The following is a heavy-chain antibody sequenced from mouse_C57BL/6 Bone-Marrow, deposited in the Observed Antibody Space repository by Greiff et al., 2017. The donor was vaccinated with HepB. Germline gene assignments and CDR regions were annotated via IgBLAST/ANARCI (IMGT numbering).Heavy chain of an antibody. V-gene: IGHV1-42*01. CDR1: GYSFTGYY. CDR3: ASDYGSSPYYYAMDY. D-gene: IGHD1-1*01. CDR2: NNPSTGGT. Sequence: VQLKESGPELVKPGASVKISCKASGYSFTGYYMNWVKQSPEKSLEWIGENNPSTGGTTYNQKFKAKATLTVDKSSSTAYMQLKSLTSEDSAVYYCASDYGSSPYYYAMDYWGQGTSVTVSS. J-gene: IGHJ4*01.